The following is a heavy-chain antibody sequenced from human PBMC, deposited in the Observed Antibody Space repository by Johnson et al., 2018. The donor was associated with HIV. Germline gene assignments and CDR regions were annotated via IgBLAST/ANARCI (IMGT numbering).Heavy chain of an antibody. Sequence: EVQLVESGGGVVWPGGSLRLSCAASGFTFDDYDMSWVRQAPGKGLEWVSGIRWDGGSEGYADSVKGRFTTSRDNAKNSLDLQMSSLRAEDTAFYYCARVVKFNWSFAAFDIWGQGTMVTVPS. CDR1: GFTFDDYD. D-gene: IGHD1-26*01. CDR3: ARVVKFNWSFAAFDI. J-gene: IGHJ3*02. CDR2: IRWDGGSE. V-gene: IGHV3-20*04.